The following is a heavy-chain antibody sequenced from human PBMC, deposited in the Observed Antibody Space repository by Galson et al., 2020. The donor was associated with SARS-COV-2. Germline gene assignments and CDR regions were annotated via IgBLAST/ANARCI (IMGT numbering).Heavy chain of an antibody. CDR2: INPKTGDT. CDR1: GYTLTAYT. CDR3: ARARGDSSGYFYDY. V-gene: IGHV1-2*04. D-gene: IGHD3-22*01. Sequence: ASVKVSCKASGYTLTAYTMHWLRQAPGQSLEWMAWINPKTGDTKYAQNFEGWVTLTRDTSLSAAYMELKRLTFNDTALYFCARARGDSSGYFYDYWGQGTLVTVSS. J-gene: IGHJ4*02.